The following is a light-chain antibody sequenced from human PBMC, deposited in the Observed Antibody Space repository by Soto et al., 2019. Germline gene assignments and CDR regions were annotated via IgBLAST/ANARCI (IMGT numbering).Light chain of an antibody. V-gene: IGKV3-20*01. CDR2: GAS. J-gene: IGKJ2*01. Sequence: EIVLTQSPGTLSLSPGERASLSCRASQSVSNIHLAWYQQKPGQAPRLLIYGASSRPSGIPDRFSGSGSGTDFTLTISRLEPADFALYYCQHYGDSQYTFGQGTELEIK. CDR1: QSVSNIH. CDR3: QHYGDSQYT.